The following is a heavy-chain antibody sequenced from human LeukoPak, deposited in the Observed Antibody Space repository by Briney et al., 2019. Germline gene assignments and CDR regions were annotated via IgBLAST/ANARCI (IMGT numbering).Heavy chain of an antibody. CDR1: GFTFSNYG. D-gene: IGHD3-22*01. V-gene: IGHV3-23*01. J-gene: IGHJ4*02. CDR2: ISGGGDRT. Sequence: QPGGTLRLSCAASGFTFSNYGMSWVRQAPGKGLEWVSAISGGGDRTYYADSVKGRFTISRDNFKNTLYLQMNSLRGEDTAVYYCAKDRNFYDSSGYYYGDYWGQGTLVTVSS. CDR3: AKDRNFYDSSGYYYGDY.